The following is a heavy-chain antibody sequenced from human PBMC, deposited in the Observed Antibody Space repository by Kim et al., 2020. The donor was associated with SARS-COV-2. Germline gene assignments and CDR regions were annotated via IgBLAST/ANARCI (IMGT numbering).Heavy chain of an antibody. CDR1: GFTFTRFY. D-gene: IGHD5-12*01. CDR3: ARDNSDRARDNSDKDGYEYWWFDP. Sequence: ASVKVSCKASGFTFTRFYMHWVRQAPGQGPEWMGLISPSGDKTEYAQKFQGRVTMTRDTSTSTVYMEVTSLRSDDTVVYYCARDNSDRARDNSDKDGYEYWWFDPWGQGTLVTVSS. V-gene: IGHV1-46*01. J-gene: IGHJ5*02. CDR2: ISPSGDKT.